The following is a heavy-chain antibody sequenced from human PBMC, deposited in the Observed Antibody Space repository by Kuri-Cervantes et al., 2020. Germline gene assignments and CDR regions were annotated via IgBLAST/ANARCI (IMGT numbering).Heavy chain of an antibody. Sequence: ETLSLTCTVSGGSISSYYWSWIRQPPGKALEWLAHIFSNDEKSYSTSLKSRLTISKDTSKSQVVLTMTNMDPVDTATYYCARLRGELLESHYYYGMDVWGQGTTVTVSS. CDR1: GGSISSYYW. D-gene: IGHD1-26*01. CDR2: IFSNDEK. V-gene: IGHV2-26*01. CDR3: ARLRGELLESHYYYGMDV. J-gene: IGHJ6*02.